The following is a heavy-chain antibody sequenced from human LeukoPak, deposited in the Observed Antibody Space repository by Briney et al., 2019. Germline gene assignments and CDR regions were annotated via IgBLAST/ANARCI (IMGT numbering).Heavy chain of an antibody. CDR3: ARDWRSSGTTTAVDYMDV. V-gene: IGHV1-69*05. D-gene: IGHD1-7*01. CDR1: GGTFSSYA. J-gene: IGHJ6*03. Sequence: SVKVSCKASGGTFSSYAISWVRQAPGQGLEWMGGIIPIFGTTHYAQKLQGRVTITTDESTSTAYMELSSLRSEDTAVYYCARDWRSSGTTTAVDYMDVWGKGTTVTVSS. CDR2: IIPIFGTT.